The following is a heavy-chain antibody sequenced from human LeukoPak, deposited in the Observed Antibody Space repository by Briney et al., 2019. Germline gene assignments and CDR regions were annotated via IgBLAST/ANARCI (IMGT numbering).Heavy chain of an antibody. CDR2: ISSSSRYI. Sequence: GGSLRLSCAASGFTFSSYSMNWVRQAPEKGLEWVSCISSSSRYIYYSDSVKGRFTISRDNAKNSLYLQMNSLRAEDTAVYYCARDEYSSGWYLGQGTLVTVSS. V-gene: IGHV3-21*01. CDR3: ARDEYSSGWY. CDR1: GFTFSSYS. D-gene: IGHD6-19*01. J-gene: IGHJ1*01.